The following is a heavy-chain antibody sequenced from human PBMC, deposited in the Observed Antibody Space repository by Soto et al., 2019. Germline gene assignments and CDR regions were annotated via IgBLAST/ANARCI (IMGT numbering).Heavy chain of an antibody. CDR1: GGSISRYY. J-gene: IGHJ4*02. V-gene: IGHV4-59*01. CDR3: AREGPDILTGYYPRYFDY. D-gene: IGHD3-9*01. CDR2: LYNTGST. Sequence: SETLSLTCTVSGGSISRYYWSWIRQPPGKGLEWIGYLYNTGSTIYNPSLESRVTISVDTSKNQFSLKLSSVTAADTAVYYCAREGPDILTGYYPRYFDYWGQGTLVTVSS.